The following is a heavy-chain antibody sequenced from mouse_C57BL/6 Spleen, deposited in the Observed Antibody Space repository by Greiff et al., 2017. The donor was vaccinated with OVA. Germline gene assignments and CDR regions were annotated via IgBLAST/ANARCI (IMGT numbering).Heavy chain of an antibody. Sequence: QVQLKESGPELARPGASVKISCQAFYTISRRVHFASRDTNYGMKRVKQRPGQGLEWNGAIYPGNGDTNYNQKFKGKATLTADKSSSTAYMQLSSLTSEDSAFYYCACGDSSGPFAYWGPGTLVTVSA. V-gene: IGHV1-87*01. CDR1: YTISRRVH. CDR3: SEDSAFYYCACGDSSGPFAY. J-gene: IGHJ3*01. D-gene: IGHD3-2*02. CDR2: GQGLEWNG.